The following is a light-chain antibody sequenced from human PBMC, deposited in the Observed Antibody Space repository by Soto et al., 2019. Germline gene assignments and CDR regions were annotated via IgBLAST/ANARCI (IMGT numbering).Light chain of an antibody. CDR1: QDISNY. Sequence: QMTQSPSSLSASVGDRVTITCRASQDISNYLAWYQQKPGGAPKLLIYEASTLQSGVPSRFSGSGSGADFTLPISSLQPEDVAISYCQKYNDAPRTFGQGTRVEMK. V-gene: IGKV1-27*01. CDR3: QKYNDAPRT. CDR2: EAS. J-gene: IGKJ1*01.